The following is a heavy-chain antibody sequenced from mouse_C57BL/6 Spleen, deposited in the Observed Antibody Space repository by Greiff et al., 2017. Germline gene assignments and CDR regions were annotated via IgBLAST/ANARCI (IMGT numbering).Heavy chain of an antibody. D-gene: IGHD4-1*01. Sequence: QVQLQQSGPELVKPGASVKISCKASGYAFSSSWMNWVKQRPGKGLEWIGRIYPGDGDTNYNGKFKGKATLTADKSSSTAYMQLSSLTSEDSAVYFCARVELGQGGYFDYWGQGTTLTVSS. CDR1: GYAFSSSW. CDR2: IYPGDGDT. CDR3: ARVELGQGGYFDY. V-gene: IGHV1-82*01. J-gene: IGHJ2*01.